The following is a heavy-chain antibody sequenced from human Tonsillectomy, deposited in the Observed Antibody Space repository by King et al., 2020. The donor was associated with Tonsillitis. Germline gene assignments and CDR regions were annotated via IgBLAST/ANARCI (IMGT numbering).Heavy chain of an antibody. CDR2: ISTSSNYT. D-gene: IGHD6-19*01. Sequence: QLVQSGGGLVKPGGSLRLSCAASGFTFSDYFMSWIRQAPGKGLEWISYISTSSNYTKYADSMKGRFTISRDNAKNSLYLQMNSLRADDTAVYYCARVVGIPVTWDQGTLVTVSS. J-gene: IGHJ5*02. CDR3: ARVVGIPVT. CDR1: GFTFSDYF. V-gene: IGHV3-11*05.